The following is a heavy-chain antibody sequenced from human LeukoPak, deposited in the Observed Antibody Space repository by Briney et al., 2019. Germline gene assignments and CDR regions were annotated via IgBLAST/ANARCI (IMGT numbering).Heavy chain of an antibody. J-gene: IGHJ4*02. CDR2: IYYSGST. D-gene: IGHD2-21*02. CDR3: ARGIVVVTAANFDY. CDR1: GGSVSSYY. V-gene: IGHV4-59*02. Sequence: SETLSLTCTVSGGSVSSYYWSWIRQPPGKGLEWIGYIYYSGSTNYNPSLKSRVTISVDTSKNQFSLKLSSVTAADTAVYYCARGIVVVTAANFDYWGQGTLVTVSS.